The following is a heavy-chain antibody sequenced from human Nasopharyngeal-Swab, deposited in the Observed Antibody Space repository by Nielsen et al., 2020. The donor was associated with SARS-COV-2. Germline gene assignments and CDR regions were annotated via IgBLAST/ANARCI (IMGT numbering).Heavy chain of an antibody. J-gene: IGHJ4*02. CDR1: GFTFSSYA. CDR3: AKTKGCSGGSCYGLDY. Sequence: ESLKISCAASGFTFSSYAMRWVRQAPGKGLEWVSAISSSGGRTYYADSVKGRFTISRDNSKNTLYLQMSSLRAEDTAVYYCAKTKGCSGGSCYGLDYWGQGTLVTVSS. V-gene: IGHV3-23*01. CDR2: ISSSGGRT. D-gene: IGHD2-15*01.